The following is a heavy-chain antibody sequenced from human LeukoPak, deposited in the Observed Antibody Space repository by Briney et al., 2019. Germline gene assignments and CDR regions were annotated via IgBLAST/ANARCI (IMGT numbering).Heavy chain of an antibody. V-gene: IGHV3-7*01. Sequence: GGYLRRSCAASGFTFSSYLMSWVRQAPGKGLEWVATIKQNGSEKYYVDSVKGRFTISRDNAKSSLYLQMNSLRVKDTAVYYCTISEGDSWGQGTLVTVSS. CDR1: GFTFSSYL. J-gene: IGHJ4*02. CDR2: IKQNGSEK. CDR3: TISEGDS.